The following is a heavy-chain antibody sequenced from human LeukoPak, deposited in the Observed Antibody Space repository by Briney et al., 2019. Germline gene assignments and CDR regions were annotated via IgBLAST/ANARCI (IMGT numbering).Heavy chain of an antibody. CDR2: IHLSGASI. V-gene: IGHV3-11*04. J-gene: IGHJ4*03. D-gene: IGHD5-24*01. Sequence: GGSLRLSCAASGFTVGYNYMTWVRQAPGKGPEWIAYIHLSGASIHYAEPVKGRFSISRDNVNNALYLQMDNLRVEDTGVYYCARDRGYTRTNTDGYPVFDLWGQGTLVTVSS. CDR1: GFTVGYNY. CDR3: ARDRGYTRTNTDGYPVFDL.